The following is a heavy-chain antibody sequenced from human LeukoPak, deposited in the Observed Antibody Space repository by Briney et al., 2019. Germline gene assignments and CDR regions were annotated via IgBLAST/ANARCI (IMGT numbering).Heavy chain of an antibody. Sequence: PSETLSLTCTVSGGSITSSSYYWGWIRQPPGKGLEWIGSVYYSGSTYNNPSLKSRVTISVDTSKNQFSLKLSSVTAADTAMYYCARDVYYDFWSPLYYFDYWGQGTLVTVSS. J-gene: IGHJ4*02. CDR3: ARDVYYDFWSPLYYFDY. D-gene: IGHD3-3*01. V-gene: IGHV4-39*07. CDR1: GGSITSSSYY. CDR2: VYYSGST.